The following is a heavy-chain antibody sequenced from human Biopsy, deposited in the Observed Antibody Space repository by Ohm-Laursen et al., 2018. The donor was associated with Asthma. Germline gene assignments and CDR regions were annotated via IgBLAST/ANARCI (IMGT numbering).Heavy chain of an antibody. J-gene: IGHJ4*02. V-gene: IGHV1-69*13. CDR2: INSVFGTT. D-gene: IGHD2-2*01. Sequence: ASVKVSCKSLGGTFNTYVIGWVRQAPGQGLEWMGGINSVFGTTTYPQKFQDRVTITADDSTSTGYMELNSLRSEDTAVYYCARKAGAWISRTSYSLDFWGQGTLVTVSS. CDR3: ARKAGAWISRTSYSLDF. CDR1: GGTFNTYV.